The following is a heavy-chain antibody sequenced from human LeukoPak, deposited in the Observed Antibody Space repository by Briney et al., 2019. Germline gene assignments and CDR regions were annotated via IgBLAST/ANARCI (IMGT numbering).Heavy chain of an antibody. Sequence: ASVKVSCKASGYTFTSYYMHWVQQAPGQGLEWMGIINPSGGSTSYAQKFQGRVTMTRDTSTSTVYMELSSLRSEDTAVYYCARDQGSGDYYYYGMDVWGQGTTVTVSS. V-gene: IGHV1-46*01. CDR1: GYTFTSYY. CDR3: ARDQGSGDYYYYGMDV. J-gene: IGHJ6*02. D-gene: IGHD2-15*01. CDR2: INPSGGST.